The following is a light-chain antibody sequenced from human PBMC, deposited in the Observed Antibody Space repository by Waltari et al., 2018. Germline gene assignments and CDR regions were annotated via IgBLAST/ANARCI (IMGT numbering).Light chain of an antibody. J-gene: IGKJ1*01. Sequence: EIVMTQSPATLSLSPGESATLFCRASQSVRSTFAWFQQKPGQPPRLLIYGTSTRATGIPARFSGSGSGTEFSLTISSLQPEDFATYYCQQYTYWPWTFCQGTRVETK. CDR1: QSVRST. CDR2: GTS. CDR3: QQYTYWPWT. V-gene: IGKV3D-15*01.